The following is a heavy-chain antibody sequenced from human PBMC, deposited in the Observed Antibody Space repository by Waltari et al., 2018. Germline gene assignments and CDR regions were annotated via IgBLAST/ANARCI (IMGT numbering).Heavy chain of an antibody. CDR3: ARSPDYDILTGYPDGWWD. CDR2: IYSGGST. V-gene: IGHV3-53*01. D-gene: IGHD3-9*01. Sequence: EVQLVQSGAEVKKPGESLKISCKGSGSSFTSYWIGWVRQLHGKGLEWVSVIYSGGSTYYADSVKGRFTISRDNSKNTLYLQMNSLRAEDTAVYYCARSPDYDILTGYPDGWWDWGQGTLVTVSS. CDR1: GSSFTSYW. J-gene: IGHJ4*02.